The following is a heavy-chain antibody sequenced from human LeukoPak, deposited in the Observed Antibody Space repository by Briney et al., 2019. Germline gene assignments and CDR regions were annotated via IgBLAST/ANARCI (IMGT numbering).Heavy chain of an antibody. D-gene: IGHD6-19*01. Sequence: PSETLSLTCTVSGGSPSSYYWSWIRQPPGKGLEWIGYIYYSGSTNYNPSLKSRVTISVDTSKNQFSLKLSSVTAADTAVYYCARLAVMDSSGWDYYIDVWGKGTTVTVSS. J-gene: IGHJ6*03. CDR3: ARLAVMDSSGWDYYIDV. CDR1: GGSPSSYY. V-gene: IGHV4-59*01. CDR2: IYYSGST.